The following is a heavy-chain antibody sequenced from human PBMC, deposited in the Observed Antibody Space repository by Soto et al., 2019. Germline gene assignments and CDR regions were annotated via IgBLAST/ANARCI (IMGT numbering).Heavy chain of an antibody. CDR1: GFTFSSYG. V-gene: IGHV3-33*01. CDR2: IWYDGSNK. CDR3: ASGSGIYGYYGWLSYYYGMDV. Sequence: QVQLVESGGGVVQPGRSLRLSCAASGFTFSSYGMHWVRQAPGKGLEWVAVIWYDGSNKYYADSVKGRFTISRDNSKNTLYLQMTSLRAEDTAVYYCASGSGIYGYYGWLSYYYGMDVWGQGTTVTVSS. D-gene: IGHD4-17*01. J-gene: IGHJ6*02.